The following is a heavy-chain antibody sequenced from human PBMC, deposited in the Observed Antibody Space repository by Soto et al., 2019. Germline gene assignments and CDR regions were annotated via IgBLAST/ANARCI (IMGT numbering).Heavy chain of an antibody. CDR1: GGSISSGGYY. V-gene: IGHV4-31*03. CDR2: IYYSGST. J-gene: IGHJ4*02. Sequence: SETLSLTCTVSGGSISSGGYYWSWIRQHPGKGLEWIGYIYYSGSTYYNPSLKSRVTISVDTSKNQFSLKLSSVTAADTAAYYCAREPRIAAAGGFDYWGQGTLVTVSS. D-gene: IGHD6-13*01. CDR3: AREPRIAAAGGFDY.